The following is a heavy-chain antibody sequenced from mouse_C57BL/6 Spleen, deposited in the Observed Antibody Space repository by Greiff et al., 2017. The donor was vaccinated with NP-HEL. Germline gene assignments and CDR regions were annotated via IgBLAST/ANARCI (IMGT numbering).Heavy chain of an antibody. CDR3: ARERIYYYGSSYGFDY. J-gene: IGHJ2*01. V-gene: IGHV3-6*01. D-gene: IGHD1-1*01. CDR1: GYSITSGYY. Sequence: EVQRVESGPGLVKPSQSLSLTCSVTGYSITSGYYWNWIRQFPGNKLEWMGYISYDGSNNYNPSLKNRISITRDTSKNQFFLKLNSVTTEDTATYYCARERIYYYGSSYGFDYWGQGTTLTVSS. CDR2: ISYDGSN.